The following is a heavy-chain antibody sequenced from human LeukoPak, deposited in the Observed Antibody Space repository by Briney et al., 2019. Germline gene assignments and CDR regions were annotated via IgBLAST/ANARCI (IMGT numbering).Heavy chain of an antibody. D-gene: IGHD3-10*01. V-gene: IGHV3-30*04. J-gene: IGHJ4*02. CDR1: GFTFSNYA. Sequence: GGSLRLSCAASGFTFSNYAVHWVRQAPGKGLQWVTIISDDGSNKYYADSVEGRFTISRDNSKNTVYLQMNSLRAEDTAVYYCAREGTYYYASGSYQGYYFDCWGQGTLVTVSS. CDR2: ISDDGSNK. CDR3: AREGTYYYASGSYQGYYFDC.